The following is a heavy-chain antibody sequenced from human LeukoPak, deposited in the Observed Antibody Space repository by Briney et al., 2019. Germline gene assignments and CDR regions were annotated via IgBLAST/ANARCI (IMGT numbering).Heavy chain of an antibody. CDR3: SKDRDSTGYFQYFDS. CDR1: GFTFYGYA. D-gene: IGHD3-22*01. CDR2: ITWDGSTS. Sequence: GGSLRLSFAASGFTFYGYAMHWVRQAPGKGLEGVSVITWDGSTSDYADSVKDRFTISRDNSKDSLYLQMNSLRAEDTAFYYCSKDRDSTGYFQYFDSWGRGTLVTVSS. V-gene: IGHV3-43D*03. J-gene: IGHJ4*02.